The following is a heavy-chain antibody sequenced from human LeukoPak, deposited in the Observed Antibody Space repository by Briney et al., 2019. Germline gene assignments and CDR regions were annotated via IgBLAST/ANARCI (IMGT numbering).Heavy chain of an antibody. V-gene: IGHV3-30-3*01. Sequence: GFLRLSCATSGFTLRSLANHRVRPAPGKGPEWVAVISYDGSNKYYADSVKGRFTISRDNSKNTLYLQMNSLRAEDTAVYYCARDGDDYSNYGYGMDVWGQGTTVTVSS. D-gene: IGHD4-11*01. CDR1: GFTLRSLA. CDR2: ISYDGSNK. J-gene: IGHJ6*02. CDR3: ARDGDDYSNYGYGMDV.